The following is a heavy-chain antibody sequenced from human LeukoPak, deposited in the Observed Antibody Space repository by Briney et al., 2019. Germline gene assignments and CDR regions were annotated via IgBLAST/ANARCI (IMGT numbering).Heavy chain of an antibody. J-gene: IGHJ3*02. Sequence: SETLSLTCAVYGGYLSGYYWSWIRQPPGKGLEWIGEINHSGSTNYNPSLKSRVTISVDTSKNQFSLKLSSVTAADTAVYYCAREYYYDSSGYYSRAFDIWGQGTMVTVSS. CDR2: INHSGST. D-gene: IGHD3-22*01. CDR3: AREYYYDSSGYYSRAFDI. CDR1: GGYLSGYY. V-gene: IGHV4-34*09.